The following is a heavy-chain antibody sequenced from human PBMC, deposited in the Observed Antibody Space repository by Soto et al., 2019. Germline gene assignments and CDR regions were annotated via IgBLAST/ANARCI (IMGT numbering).Heavy chain of an antibody. D-gene: IGHD3-22*01. CDR1: GFTFDDYT. J-gene: IGHJ6*02. CDR2: ISWDGGST. V-gene: IGHV3-43*01. Sequence: GGSLRLSCAASGFTFDDYTMHWVRQAPGKGLEWVSLISWDGGSTYYADSVKGRFTISRDNSKNSLYLQMNSLRTEDTALYYCAKAYDSSGYCWEGYYGMDVWGQGTTVTVSS. CDR3: AKAYDSSGYCWEGYYGMDV.